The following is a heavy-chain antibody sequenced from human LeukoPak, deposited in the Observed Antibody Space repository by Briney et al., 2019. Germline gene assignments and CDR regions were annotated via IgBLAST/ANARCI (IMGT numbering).Heavy chain of an antibody. D-gene: IGHD2-21*02. CDR1: GFTFDDYA. V-gene: IGHV3-9*01. CDR3: AKDKLAYCGGDCYSFAEGY. Sequence: GRSLRLSCAASGFTFDDYAMHWVRQAPGKGLEWVSGISWNSGSIGYADSVKGRFTISRDSSKNTLYLQMNSLRAEDTAVYYCAKDKLAYCGGDCYSFAEGYWGQGTLVTVSS. CDR2: ISWNSGSI. J-gene: IGHJ4*02.